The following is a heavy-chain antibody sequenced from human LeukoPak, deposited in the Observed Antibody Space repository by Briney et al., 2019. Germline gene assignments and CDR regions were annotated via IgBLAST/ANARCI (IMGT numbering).Heavy chain of an antibody. CDR3: ARDYGVVGANRGQYFDY. Sequence: GGSLRLSCAASGFTFSSYEMNWVRQAPGKGLEWVSYISSSGSTIYYADSVKGRFTISRDNAKNSLDLQMNSLRVEDTAVYYCARDYGVVGANRGQYFDYWGQGTLVTVSS. CDR1: GFTFSSYE. D-gene: IGHD1-26*01. CDR2: ISSSGSTI. V-gene: IGHV3-48*03. J-gene: IGHJ4*02.